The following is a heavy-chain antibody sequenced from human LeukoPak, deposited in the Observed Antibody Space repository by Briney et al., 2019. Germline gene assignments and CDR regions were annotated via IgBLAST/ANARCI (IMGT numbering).Heavy chain of an antibody. V-gene: IGHV4-34*01. Sequence: SETVSLTCAVYGGSFSGYYWSWIRQPPGKGLEWIGEINHSGSTNYNPSLKSRVTISVDTSKNQFSLKLSSVTAADTAVYYCARAGVVWFDPWGQGTLVTVSS. CDR2: INHSGST. CDR3: ARAGVVWFDP. CDR1: GGSFSGYY. D-gene: IGHD3-3*01. J-gene: IGHJ5*02.